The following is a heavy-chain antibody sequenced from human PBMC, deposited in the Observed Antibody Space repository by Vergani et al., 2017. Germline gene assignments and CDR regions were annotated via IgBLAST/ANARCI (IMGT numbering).Heavy chain of an antibody. CDR1: GGTFSSYA. CDR3: ASPRFDYGGNSGLDY. D-gene: IGHD4-23*01. V-gene: IGHV1-69*01. Sequence: QVQLVQSGAEVKKPGSSVKVSCKASGGTFSSYAISWVRQAPGQGLEWMGGIIPIFGTANYARKFQGRVTITADESTSTAYMELSSLRSEDTAVYYCASPRFDYGGNSGLDYWGQGTLVTVSS. CDR2: IIPIFGTA. J-gene: IGHJ4*02.